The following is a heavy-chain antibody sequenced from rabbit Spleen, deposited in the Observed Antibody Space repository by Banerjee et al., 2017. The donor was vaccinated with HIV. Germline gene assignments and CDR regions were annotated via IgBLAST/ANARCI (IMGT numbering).Heavy chain of an antibody. CDR3: ARYYSYGYVGFAYVTMGDFNL. J-gene: IGHJ4*01. V-gene: IGHV1S45*01. Sequence: QEQLVESGGGLVKPEGSLTLTCKASGFSFSDRDVMCWVRQVPGKGLQWIACINTYTARPVSATWAKGRFTFSKTPSTTVTLQMTRLTAADTAPYFCARYYSYGYVGFAYVTMGDFNLWGQGTLVTVS. CDR1: GFSFSDRDV. CDR2: INTYTARP. D-gene: IGHD6-1*01.